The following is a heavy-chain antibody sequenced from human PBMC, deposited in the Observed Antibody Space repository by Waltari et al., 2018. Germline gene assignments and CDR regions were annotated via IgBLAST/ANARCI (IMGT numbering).Heavy chain of an antibody. CDR2: IYYSGST. V-gene: IGHV4-59*01. CDR3: ARSYDFWSGFNYYYYYGMDV. J-gene: IGHJ6*02. CDR1: GGSISSYY. Sequence: QVQLQESGPGLVKPSETLSLTCTVSGGSISSYYWSWIRQPPGKGLEWIGYIYYSGSTNYNPTRKIRVTISVDTSKNQFSLKRSSVTAADTAVYYCARSYDFWSGFNYYYYYGMDVWGQGTTVTVSS. D-gene: IGHD3-3*01.